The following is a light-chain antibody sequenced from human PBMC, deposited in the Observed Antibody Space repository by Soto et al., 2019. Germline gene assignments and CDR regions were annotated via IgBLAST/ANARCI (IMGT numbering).Light chain of an antibody. CDR3: QQYNSYSGLT. V-gene: IGKV1-5*03. J-gene: IGKJ4*01. CDR1: QSISSW. Sequence: DIQMTQSPSTLSASVGDRVTITCRASQSISSWLAWYQQKPGKDPKLLIYTASSLESGVPSRFSGSGSGTEFTLTISSLQPDDFATYYCQQYNSYSGLTFGGGTKVEIK. CDR2: TAS.